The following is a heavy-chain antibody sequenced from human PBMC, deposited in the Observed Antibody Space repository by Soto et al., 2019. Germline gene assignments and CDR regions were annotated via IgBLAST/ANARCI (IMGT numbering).Heavy chain of an antibody. J-gene: IGHJ3*02. Sequence: QLQLQESGPGLVKPSETLSLTCTVSGGPISGTTYYWGWIRQPPGKRMEWLGTVAFGGSTYYKSSLNSRLTLSVDTSKNQFSLRLSSMTAADTAGYYCARPNFVYGTLHAFDIWGQGAMVTVSS. CDR2: VAFGGST. CDR1: GGPISGTTYY. CDR3: ARPNFVYGTLHAFDI. D-gene: IGHD4-17*01. V-gene: IGHV4-39*01.